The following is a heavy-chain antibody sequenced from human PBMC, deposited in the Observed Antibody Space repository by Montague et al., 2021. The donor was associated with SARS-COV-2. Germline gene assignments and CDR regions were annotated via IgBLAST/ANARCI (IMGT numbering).Heavy chain of an antibody. V-gene: IGHV4-34*01. CDR3: ARGQRFFDWPYDAFDI. CDR2: IRHNGGT. CDR1: GESFTDFF. Sequence: SETLSLTCTVYGESFTDFFWNWIRQTPEKGLEWIGEIRHNGGTHYNPSLKSRVTISVDTSKNQVSLKLSSVTAADTAVYYCARGQRFFDWPYDAFDIWARGTMAIVSS. D-gene: IGHD3-9*01. J-gene: IGHJ3*02.